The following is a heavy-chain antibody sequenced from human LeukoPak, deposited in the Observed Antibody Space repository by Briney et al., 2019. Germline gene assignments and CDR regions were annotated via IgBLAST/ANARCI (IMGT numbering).Heavy chain of an antibody. CDR3: AKDGGISGSYLDY. CDR2: TSYDGTNE. V-gene: IGHV3-30-3*01. D-gene: IGHD1-26*01. J-gene: IGHJ4*02. CDR1: GFSFSNFS. Sequence: GGSLRLSCAASGFSFSNFSMHWVRQAPGKGLEWVAVTSYDGTNEYYADSVKGRFTISRDNSKNTLYLQMNSLRAEDTAVYYCAKDGGISGSYLDYWGQGTLVTVSS.